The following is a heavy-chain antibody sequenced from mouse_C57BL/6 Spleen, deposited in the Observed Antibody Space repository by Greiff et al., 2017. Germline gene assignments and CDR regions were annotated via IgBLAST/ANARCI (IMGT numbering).Heavy chain of an antibody. CDR1: GFSFTDSN. CDR3: RNARYCGSGHFQFAY. V-gene: IGHV1-39*01. CDR2: INPNYGTT. J-gene: IGHJ3*01. Sequence: VQLQQSGPELVKPGASVKISCKASGFSFTDSNMNWVKQSNGKSLEWIGVINPNYGTTSYNQKFKGKATLTVDQSASTAYMQLYSLTSEDSADYYCRNARYCGSGHFQFAYWGQGTLVTVSA. D-gene: IGHD1-1*01.